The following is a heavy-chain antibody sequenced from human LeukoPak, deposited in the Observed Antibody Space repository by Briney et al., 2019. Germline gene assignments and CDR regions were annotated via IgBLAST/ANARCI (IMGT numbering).Heavy chain of an antibody. CDR2: IYSGGST. V-gene: IGHV3-66*01. J-gene: IGHJ4*02. CDR1: GFTVSSNY. Sequence: GGSPRLSCAASGFTVSSNYMSWVRQAPGKGLEWVSVIYSGGSTYYADSVKGRFTISRDNSKNTLYLRMNSLRAEDTAVYYCARDSRSSGWIFDYWGQGTLVTVSS. CDR3: ARDSRSSGWIFDY. D-gene: IGHD6-19*01.